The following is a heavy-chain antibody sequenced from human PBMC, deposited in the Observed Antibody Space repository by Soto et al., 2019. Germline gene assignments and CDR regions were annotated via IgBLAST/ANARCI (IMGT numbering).Heavy chain of an antibody. D-gene: IGHD5-12*01. J-gene: IGHJ4*02. CDR2: INSDGSIT. CDR3: VRDIGYSGYGFDF. CDR1: GFTFTSYW. V-gene: IGHV3-74*03. Sequence: GGSLRLSCAASGFTFTSYWMHWVRQAPGKGLVWVSHINSDGSITKYADSVKGRFIISRDNAKNTLYLQMNSLRAEETAVYYCVRDIGYSGYGFDFWGQGTLVTVSS.